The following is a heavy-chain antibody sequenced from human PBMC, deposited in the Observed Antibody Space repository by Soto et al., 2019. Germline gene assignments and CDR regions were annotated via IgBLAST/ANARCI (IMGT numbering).Heavy chain of an antibody. J-gene: IGHJ5*02. V-gene: IGHV4-31*03. CDR2: IYYSGST. CDR3: ARYITADNWSDP. Sequence: PTETPSLTCTVPDRSIRSCCYYWSWIRQLPGKGLEWIGYIYYSGSTYYNPSLKSRVSISIDTSKNQFSLKLSSVTAADTAMYYCARYITADNWSDPWGQGSLVTVSS. CDR1: DRSIRSCCYY. D-gene: IGHD6-13*01.